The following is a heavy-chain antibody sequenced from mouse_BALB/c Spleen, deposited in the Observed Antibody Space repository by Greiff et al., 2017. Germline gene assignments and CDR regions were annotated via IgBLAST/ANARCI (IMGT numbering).Heavy chain of an antibody. V-gene: IGHV1-4*02. CDR3: ALEGSGFAY. J-gene: IGHJ3*01. Sequence: VQLQQSAAELARPGASVKMSCKASGYTFTSYTMHWVKQRPGQGLEWIGYINPSSGYTEYNQKFKDKTTLTADKSSSTAYMQLSSLTSEDSAVYYCALEGSGFAYWGQGTLVTVSA. CDR1: GYTFTSYT. CDR2: INPSSGYT.